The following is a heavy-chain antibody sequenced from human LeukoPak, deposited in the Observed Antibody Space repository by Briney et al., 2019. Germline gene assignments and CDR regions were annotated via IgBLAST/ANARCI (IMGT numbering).Heavy chain of an antibody. Sequence: PSETLSLTCAVYGGSFSGYYWSWIRQPPGKGLEWIGEINHSGSTNYNPSHKSRVTISVDTSKNQFSLKLSSVTAADTAVYYCARSLYRYCSGGSCYPTYFDYWGQGTLVTVSS. J-gene: IGHJ4*02. CDR3: ARSLYRYCSGGSCYPTYFDY. CDR2: INHSGST. D-gene: IGHD2-15*01. V-gene: IGHV4-34*01. CDR1: GGSFSGYY.